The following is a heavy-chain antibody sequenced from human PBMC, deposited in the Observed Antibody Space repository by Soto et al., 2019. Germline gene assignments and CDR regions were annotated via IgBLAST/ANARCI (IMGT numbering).Heavy chain of an antibody. Sequence: AASVKVSCKASGYTFTSYAMHWVRQAPGQRLEWMGWINAGNGNTKYSQKFQGRVTITRDTSASTAYMELSSLRSEDTAVYYCARDRSGAARLNWFDPWGQGTLVTVSS. D-gene: IGHD6-6*01. J-gene: IGHJ5*02. CDR2: INAGNGNT. CDR1: GYTFTSYA. V-gene: IGHV1-3*01. CDR3: ARDRSGAARLNWFDP.